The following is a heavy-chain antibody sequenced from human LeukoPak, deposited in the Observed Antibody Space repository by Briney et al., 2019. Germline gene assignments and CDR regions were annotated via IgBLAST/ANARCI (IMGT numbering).Heavy chain of an antibody. V-gene: IGHV4-39*07. D-gene: IGHD2-2*01. CDR2: IYYSGST. CDR1: GGSISSSSYY. CDR3: ARGPPPAATNNWFDP. Sequence: PSETLSLTCTVSGGSISSSSYYWGWIRQPPGKGLEWIGSIYYSGSTNYNPSLKSRVTISVDTSKNQFSLKLSSVTAADTAVYYCARGPPPAATNNWFDPWGQGTLVTVSS. J-gene: IGHJ5*02.